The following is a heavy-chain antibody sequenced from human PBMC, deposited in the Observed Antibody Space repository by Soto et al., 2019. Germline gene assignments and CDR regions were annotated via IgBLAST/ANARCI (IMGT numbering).Heavy chain of an antibody. J-gene: IGHJ4*02. CDR2: IYYSGST. CDR3: ARGPGTMAKIDY. Sequence: QVQLHESGTGQVKLSQTLCLTCTVSGGSISSGGYYWSWIRQHPGKGLEWIGYIYYSGSTYYNPSLKSRVTISVDTSKNQFSLKLSSVTAADTAVYYCARGPGTMAKIDYWGQGTLVTVSS. V-gene: IGHV4-31*03. CDR1: GGSISSGGYY. D-gene: IGHD3-10*01.